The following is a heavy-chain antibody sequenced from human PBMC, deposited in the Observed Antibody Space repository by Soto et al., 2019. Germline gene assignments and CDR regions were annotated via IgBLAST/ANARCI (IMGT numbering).Heavy chain of an antibody. J-gene: IGHJ6*02. Sequence: QVQLQESGPGLVKPSQTLSLTCTVSGGSISSGGYYWSWIRQHPGKGLEWIGYIYYSGSTYYNPSLQSRVTISVDTSKNQFSLKLSSVNAADTAVYYCARDFTDSSGPTLGMGVWGQGTTVTVSS. CDR3: ARDFTDSSGPTLGMGV. CDR2: IYYSGST. V-gene: IGHV4-31*03. CDR1: GGSISSGGYY. D-gene: IGHD6-19*01.